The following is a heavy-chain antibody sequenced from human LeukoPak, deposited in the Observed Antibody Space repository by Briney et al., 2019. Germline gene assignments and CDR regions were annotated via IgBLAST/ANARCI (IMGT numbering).Heavy chain of an antibody. CDR2: ISGSGGST. J-gene: IGHJ4*02. D-gene: IGHD4-17*01. CDR1: GFTFSSYA. V-gene: IGHV3-23*01. Sequence: AGGSLRLSCAASGFTFSSYAMSWVRQAPGKGLEWVSAISGSGGSTYYADSVKGRFTISRDNTKNMVWLQVNSLRAEDTAVYYCTRDRTTVTLFDSWGQGTLVIVSS. CDR3: TRDRTTVTLFDS.